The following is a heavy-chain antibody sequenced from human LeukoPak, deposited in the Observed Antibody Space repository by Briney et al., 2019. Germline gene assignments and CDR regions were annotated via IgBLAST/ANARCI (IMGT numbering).Heavy chain of an antibody. V-gene: IGHV4-59*08. Sequence: SETLSLTCSVSGGSISSYYWSWLRQPPGKGLEWIGYIYYSGSTYYNPSLKSRVTISVDTSKNQFSLKLSSVTAADTAVYYCARHPTNYYDSSGYPPDYWGQGTLVTVSS. CDR3: ARHPTNYYDSSGYPPDY. J-gene: IGHJ4*02. CDR2: IYYSGST. D-gene: IGHD3-22*01. CDR1: GGSISSYY.